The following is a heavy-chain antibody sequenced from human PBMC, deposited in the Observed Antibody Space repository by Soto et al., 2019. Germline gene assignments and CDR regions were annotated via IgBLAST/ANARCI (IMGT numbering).Heavy chain of an antibody. D-gene: IGHD3-16*01. Sequence: EVQLVESGGGLIQPGGSLRLSCAVSGFTVSNNYMSWVRQAPGKGLEGVSVIYSGGYTAYGDSVKGRFTISRDNSKNTLYFQMKSGAAADTAVYSGSTPGGGGGYWGQGTLVTVSS. CDR2: IYSGGYT. J-gene: IGHJ4*02. CDR1: GFTVSNNY. V-gene: IGHV3-53*01. CDR3: STPGGGGGY.